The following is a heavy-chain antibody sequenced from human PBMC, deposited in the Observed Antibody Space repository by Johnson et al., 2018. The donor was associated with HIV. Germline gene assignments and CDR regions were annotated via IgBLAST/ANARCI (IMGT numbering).Heavy chain of an antibody. CDR1: RFTFRIYA. D-gene: IGHD3-16*01. CDR3: ANDWADHDSFDI. V-gene: IGHV3-23*04. J-gene: IGHJ3*02. CDR2: ISADGDST. Sequence: VESGGGLVQPGGSLRLSCAASRFTFRIYAMTWVRQAPGKGLEWVSSISADGDSTYYADSVKGRFTISRDNPKNTFYLQMNSLRAESTAIYYCANDWADHDSFDIWGQGTMVTVSS.